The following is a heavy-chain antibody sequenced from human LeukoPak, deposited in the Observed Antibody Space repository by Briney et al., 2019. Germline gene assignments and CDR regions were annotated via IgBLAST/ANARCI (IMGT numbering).Heavy chain of an antibody. CDR2: IYPGDSDS. V-gene: IGHV5-51*01. Sequence: PGESLKISCKGSGYSFTTHWIGWVRQMPGKGLEWMGIIYPGDSDSRYSPSFQGQVTISADKSISTAYLQWSSLKASDTAMYYCATLIGYCSSTSCYEGYFQHWGQGTLVTVSS. D-gene: IGHD2-2*01. CDR1: GYSFTTHW. CDR3: ATLIGYCSSTSCYEGYFQH. J-gene: IGHJ1*01.